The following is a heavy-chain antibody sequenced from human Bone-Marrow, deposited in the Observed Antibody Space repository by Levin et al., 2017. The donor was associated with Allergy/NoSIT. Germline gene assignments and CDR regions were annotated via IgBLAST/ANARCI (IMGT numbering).Heavy chain of an antibody. J-gene: IGHJ4*03. V-gene: IGHV3-64*01. Sequence: GGSLRLSCAASGFTFSTYYMHWVRQAPGKGLEYVSTISSNGGSTYYANYMKGRFTISRDNSKNTLYLQTGSLRPEDMAVYYCARDSGLNKGYFDYWGQGTLVTVSS. D-gene: IGHD3-10*01. CDR2: ISSNGGST. CDR3: ARDSGLNKGYFDY. CDR1: GFTFSTYY.